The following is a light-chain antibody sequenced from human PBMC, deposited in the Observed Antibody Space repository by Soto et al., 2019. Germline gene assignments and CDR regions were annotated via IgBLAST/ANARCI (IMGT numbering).Light chain of an antibody. Sequence: EIVMTQSPATLSVSPGERATLSCRASQSVSRNLAWYQQKPGQAPRLLISGASTRATGIPARFSGSGSGTEFTLTISSLQSEDFAVYYCQQYGSSLWTFGQGTKVDIK. CDR3: QQYGSSLWT. CDR1: QSVSRN. V-gene: IGKV3-15*01. CDR2: GAS. J-gene: IGKJ1*01.